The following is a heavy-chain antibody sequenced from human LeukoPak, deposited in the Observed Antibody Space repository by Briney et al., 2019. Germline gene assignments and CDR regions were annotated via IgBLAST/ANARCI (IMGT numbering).Heavy chain of an antibody. CDR3: AREPGNSPSPAWFDP. CDR1: GYTFTNYG. V-gene: IGHV1-18*01. Sequence: ASVKVSCKASGYTFTNYGISWVRQAPGQGLEWMGWISAYNGNRNYAQKLQGRVTMTTDTSTSTAYMELRSLRSDDTAVYYCAREPGNSPSPAWFDPWGQGTLVTVSS. D-gene: IGHD2/OR15-2a*01. CDR2: ISAYNGNR. J-gene: IGHJ5*02.